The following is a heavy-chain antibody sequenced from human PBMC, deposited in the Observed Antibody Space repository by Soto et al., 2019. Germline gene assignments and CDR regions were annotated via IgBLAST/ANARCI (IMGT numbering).Heavy chain of an antibody. Sequence: ASVKVSCKVSGYTLTELSMHWVRQAPGKGLEWMGGFDPEDGETIYAQKFQGRATMTEDTSTDTAYMELSSLRSEDTAGYYCATPRYCRSRSSFEGFDFWRHGTTVSV. V-gene: IGHV1-24*01. D-gene: IGHD2-2*01. J-gene: IGHJ3*01. CDR2: FDPEDGET. CDR1: GYTLTELS. CDR3: ATPRYCRSRSSFEGFDF.